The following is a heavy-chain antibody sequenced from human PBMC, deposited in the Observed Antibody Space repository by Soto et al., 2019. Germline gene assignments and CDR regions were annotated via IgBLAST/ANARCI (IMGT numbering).Heavy chain of an antibody. D-gene: IGHD6-13*01. CDR1: GYTFTGYY. J-gene: IGHJ6*02. Sequence: ASVKVSCKASGYTFTGYYMHWVRQAPGQGLEWMGWINPNSGGTNYAQKFQGWVTMTRDTSISTAYMELSRLRSDDTAVYYCAKGGLVSSSWYWTPSRYDYYGMDVWGQGTTVTVSS. CDR3: AKGGLVSSSWYWTPSRYDYYGMDV. CDR2: INPNSGGT. V-gene: IGHV1-2*04.